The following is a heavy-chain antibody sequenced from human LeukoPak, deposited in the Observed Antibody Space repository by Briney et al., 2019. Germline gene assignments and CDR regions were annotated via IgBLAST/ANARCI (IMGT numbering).Heavy chain of an antibody. CDR3: ARDGPVDGTNDD. CDR2: ISSSGSTI. CDR1: GFTFSSYE. Sequence: GSLRLSCAASGFTFSSYEMNWVRQAPGKGLEWVSYISSSGSTIYYADSVKGRFPISRDNAKNSLYLQMNSLRAEDTAVYYCARDGPVDGTNDDWGHGTLVTVSS. V-gene: IGHV3-48*03. J-gene: IGHJ4*01. D-gene: IGHD5-24*01.